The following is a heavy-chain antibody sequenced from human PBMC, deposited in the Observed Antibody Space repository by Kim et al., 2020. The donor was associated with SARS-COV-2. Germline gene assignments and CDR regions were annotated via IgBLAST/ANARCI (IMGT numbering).Heavy chain of an antibody. CDR3: ARLIAAESY. CDR2: GST. D-gene: IGHD6-13*01. J-gene: IGHJ4*02. V-gene: IGHV4-34*01. Sequence: GSTNYNPSLKSRVTISVDTSKNQFSLKLSSVTAADTAVYYCARLIAAESYWGQGTLVTVSS.